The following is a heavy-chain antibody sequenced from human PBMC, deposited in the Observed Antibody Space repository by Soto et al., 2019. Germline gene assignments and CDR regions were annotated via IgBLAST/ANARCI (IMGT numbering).Heavy chain of an antibody. CDR2: IYYSGST. V-gene: IGHV4-59*01. CDR3: AKSSGWYYDY. CDR1: GGSISSYY. D-gene: IGHD6-19*01. Sequence: ASETLSLTCTVSGGSISSYYWSWIRQPPGKGLEWIGYIYYSGSTNYNPSPKSRVTISVDTSKNQFSLKLSSVTAADTAVYYCAKSSGWYYDYWGQGTLVTVSS. J-gene: IGHJ4*02.